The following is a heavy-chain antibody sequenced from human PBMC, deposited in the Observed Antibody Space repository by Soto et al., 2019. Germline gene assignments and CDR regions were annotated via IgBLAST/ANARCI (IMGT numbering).Heavy chain of an antibody. V-gene: IGHV3-30*18. Sequence: QVQLVESGGGVVQPGRSLTLSCAASEFTFSSYGIHWVRQAPGKGLEWVAVISYDGSKKQYADSVKGRFTISRDNTKNTLPLQMNSLRAEDTAVYYCAKDTYYHDTTGDYVFDYWCQGSLGTVAS. D-gene: IGHD3-22*01. CDR2: ISYDGSKK. CDR1: EFTFSSYG. J-gene: IGHJ4*02. CDR3: AKDTYYHDTTGDYVFDY.